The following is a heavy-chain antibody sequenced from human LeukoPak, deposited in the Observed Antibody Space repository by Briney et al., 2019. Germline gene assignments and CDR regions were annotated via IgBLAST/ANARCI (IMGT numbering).Heavy chain of an antibody. V-gene: IGHV3-23*01. CDR1: GFTFSSYA. J-gene: IGHJ4*02. CDR3: AKDLDFDWLYYFDY. CDR2: ISGSTSST. D-gene: IGHD3-9*01. Sequence: GGSLRLSCEASGFTFSSYAMNWVRQAPGKGLEWVSVISGSTSSTYYADSVKGRFSISRDNSKNTLYLQMNSLRAEDTAVYYCAKDLDFDWLYYFDYWGQGTLVTVSS.